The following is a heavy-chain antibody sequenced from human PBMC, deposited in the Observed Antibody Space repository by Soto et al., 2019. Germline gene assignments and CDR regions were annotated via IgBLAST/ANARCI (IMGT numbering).Heavy chain of an antibody. V-gene: IGHV3-23*01. J-gene: IGHJ5*02. CDR3: AKDFPYSSYDIWNGYDA. D-gene: IGHD3-3*01. CDR2: ISASGGST. Sequence: EGHLWESGGGLVQPGGSLRLSCEASGFTFGAYGMSWLRQAPGKGLEWVSGISASGGSTYYPDSVKGRFTISRDDSKNTLYLQMNSLRVEDTALYYCAKDFPYSSYDIWNGYDARGQGVLVTVS. CDR1: GFTFGAYG.